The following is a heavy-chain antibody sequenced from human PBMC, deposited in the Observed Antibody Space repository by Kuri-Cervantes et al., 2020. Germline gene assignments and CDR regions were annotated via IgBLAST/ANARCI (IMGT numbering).Heavy chain of an antibody. V-gene: IGHV1-2*02. J-gene: IGHJ6*02. CDR1: GYTFAGNY. Sequence: ASVKVSCKASGYTFAGNYIHWVRQAPGQGLEWMGWINPNSGDTNYAQKFQGRVTMTRDTSISTAYMELSRLRSDDTAVYYCASRDQAAEYLRYGMDVWGQGTTVTVSS. CDR3: ASRDQAAEYLRYGMDV. CDR2: INPNSGDT. D-gene: IGHD6-13*01.